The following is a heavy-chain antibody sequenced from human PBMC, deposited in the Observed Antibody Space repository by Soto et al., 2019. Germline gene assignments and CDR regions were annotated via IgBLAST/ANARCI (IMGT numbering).Heavy chain of an antibody. CDR2: IYHIGSP. V-gene: IGHV4-31*03. Sequence: PSETLSLTCTVPGRPVSSGGYYWTWIRQHPGRGLEWIGYIYHIGSPYYNPSLENRVTISLDTSKNQFSLNLTSVTAADTAIYYCVRDRALDSSGHWFDTWGQGTLVTVSS. D-gene: IGHD3-22*01. CDR1: GRPVSSGGYY. J-gene: IGHJ5*02. CDR3: VRDRALDSSGHWFDT.